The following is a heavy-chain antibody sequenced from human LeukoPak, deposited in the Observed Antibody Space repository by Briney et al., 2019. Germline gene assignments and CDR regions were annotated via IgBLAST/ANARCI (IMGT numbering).Heavy chain of an antibody. V-gene: IGHV4-34*01. D-gene: IGHD2-15*01. CDR3: ARGPYCSGGSCYLIYYFDY. CDR2: INHSGST. Sequence: SETLSLTCAVYGGSFSGYYWSWIRQPPGKGLEWIGEINHSGSTNYNPSLKSLVTISVDTSKNQFSLKLSSVTAADTAVYYCARGPYCSGGSCYLIYYFDYWGQGTLVTVSS. J-gene: IGHJ4*02. CDR1: GGSFSGYY.